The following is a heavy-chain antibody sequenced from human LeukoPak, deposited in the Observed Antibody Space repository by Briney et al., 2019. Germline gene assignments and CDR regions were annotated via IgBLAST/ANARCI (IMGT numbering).Heavy chain of an antibody. Sequence: GGSLRLSCAASGFTVSRNYMNWVRQAPGKGLEWVSFISGSSSYIYYADSVKGRFTISRDNAENSMYLQMSSLRAEDTAVYYCATASESAGDFDYWGQGTLVTVSS. J-gene: IGHJ4*02. D-gene: IGHD6-6*01. CDR3: ATASESAGDFDY. V-gene: IGHV3-21*06. CDR1: GFTVSRNY. CDR2: ISGSSSYI.